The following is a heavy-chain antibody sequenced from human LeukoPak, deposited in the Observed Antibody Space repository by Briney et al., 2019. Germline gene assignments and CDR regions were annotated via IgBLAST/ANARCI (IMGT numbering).Heavy chain of an antibody. CDR1: GGSIGTYY. CDR2: IYVTGT. V-gene: IGHV4-59*08. J-gene: IGHJ6*03. D-gene: IGHD3-16*02. CDR3: ARHIGGGIEDMDV. Sequence: SETLYLTCTVSGGSIGTYYWSWIRQSPGKGLEWIGYIYVTGTRYNPYLQSRVTISVDRSRNQFFLKMSSVTAADTAVYYCARHIGGGIEDMDVWGKGTKVIVSS.